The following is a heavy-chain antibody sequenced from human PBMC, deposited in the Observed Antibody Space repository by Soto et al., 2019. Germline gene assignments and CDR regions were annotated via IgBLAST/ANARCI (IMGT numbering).Heavy chain of an antibody. V-gene: IGHV3-30*18. D-gene: IGHD4-17*01. CDR1: GFTFSSYG. J-gene: IGHJ6*02. CDR2: ISYDGSTK. CDR3: AKILQLGDYAYYYYGMDV. Sequence: PGGSLRLSCAASGFTFSSYGMHWVRQAPGKGLEWVAVISYDGSTKYYADSVKGRFTISRDNSKNTLYLQMNSLRAEDTAVYYCAKILQLGDYAYYYYGMDVWGQGTTVTVSS.